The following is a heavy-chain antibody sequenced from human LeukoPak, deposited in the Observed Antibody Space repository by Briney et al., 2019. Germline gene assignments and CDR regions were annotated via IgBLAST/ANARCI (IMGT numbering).Heavy chain of an antibody. CDR1: GYSFTSYW. CDR2: IYPGDSDT. CDR3: ASRIPRITMVRGGLTPPPKDYYYYMDV. Sequence: GESLKISCKGSGYSFTSYWIGWVRQMPGKGLEWMGIIYPGDSDTRYSPSFQGQVTISADKSISTAYLQWSSLKASDTAMYYCASRIPRITMVRGGLTPPPKDYYYYMDVWGKGTTVTVSS. V-gene: IGHV5-51*01. J-gene: IGHJ6*03. D-gene: IGHD3-10*01.